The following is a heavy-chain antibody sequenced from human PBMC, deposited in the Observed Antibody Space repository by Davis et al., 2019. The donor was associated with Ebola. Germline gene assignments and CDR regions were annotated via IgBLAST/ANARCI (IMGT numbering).Heavy chain of an antibody. CDR1: GFTFNTYA. J-gene: IGHJ4*02. CDR3: TKGDRDYSSSPFDY. CDR2: ISSSGTVT. V-gene: IGHV3-23*01. Sequence: GESLKISCAASGFTFNTYAMSWVRQPPGKGLEWISSISSSGTVTYYADSVKGRFTISRDSSKNKLDLQMNSLRAEDTALYSCTKGDRDYSSSPFDYRGQGTLVTVSS. D-gene: IGHD3-22*01.